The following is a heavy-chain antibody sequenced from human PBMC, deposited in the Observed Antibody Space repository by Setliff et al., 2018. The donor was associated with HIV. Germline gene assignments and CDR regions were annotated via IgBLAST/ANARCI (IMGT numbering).Heavy chain of an antibody. CDR2: IHYSGST. Sequence: PSETLSLTCSVSGGSISSGGYYWNWIRQHPGKGLEWIGYIHYSGSTDYSPSLKSRVTISVYTSKNQFSLKLSSVTAADTAVYFCVRPRGDYGDDGMFFDYWGQGTLVTVSS. CDR1: GGSISSGGYY. V-gene: IGHV4-31*03. J-gene: IGHJ4*02. CDR3: VRPRGDYGDDGMFFDY. D-gene: IGHD4-17*01.